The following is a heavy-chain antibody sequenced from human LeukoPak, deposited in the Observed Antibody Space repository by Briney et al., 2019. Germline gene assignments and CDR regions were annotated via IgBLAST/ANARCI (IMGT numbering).Heavy chain of an antibody. Sequence: ASVKVSCKASGYTFTSYAMNWVRQAPGQGLEWMGWINTNTENPAYAQGFTGRFVFSLDTSVSTAYLQINSLKAEDTAIYYCARMGYCTRATCGGAFDFRGQGTLATVSS. CDR2: INTNTENP. CDR3: ARMGYCTRATCGGAFDF. D-gene: IGHD2-8*01. J-gene: IGHJ4*02. CDR1: GYTFTSYA. V-gene: IGHV7-4-1*02.